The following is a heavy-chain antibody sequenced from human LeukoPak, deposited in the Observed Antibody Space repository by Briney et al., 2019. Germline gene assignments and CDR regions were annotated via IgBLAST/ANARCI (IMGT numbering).Heavy chain of an antibody. CDR3: SEAMDSGYDWNYYYYYMDV. D-gene: IGHD5-12*01. J-gene: IGHJ6*03. Sequence: GGSLRLSCAASGFTVSSNYMSWVRQAPGKGLEWVSVIYSGGSTYYADSVKGRFTISRDNSKNTLYLQMNSLRAEDTAVYYCSEAMDSGYDWNYYYYYMDVWGKGTTVTVSS. V-gene: IGHV3-66*02. CDR2: IYSGGST. CDR1: GFTVSSNY.